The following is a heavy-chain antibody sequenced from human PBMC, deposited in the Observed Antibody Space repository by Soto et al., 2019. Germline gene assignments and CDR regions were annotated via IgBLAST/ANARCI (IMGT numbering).Heavy chain of an antibody. CDR2: IYYSGST. D-gene: IGHD3-22*01. V-gene: IGHV4-61*08. CDR3: ARDLHFASITMIGEGGFDP. J-gene: IGHJ5*02. Sequence: SETLSLTCTVSGGSISSGDYYWSWIRQPPGKGLEWIGYIYYSGSTNYNPSLKSRVTISVDTSKNQFSLKLSSVTAADTAVYYCARDLHFASITMIGEGGFDPWGQGTLVTVSS. CDR1: GGSISSGDYY.